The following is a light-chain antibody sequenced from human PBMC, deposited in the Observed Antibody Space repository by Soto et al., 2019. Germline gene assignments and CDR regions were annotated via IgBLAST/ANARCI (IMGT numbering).Light chain of an antibody. CDR3: AAWDVSLSGVV. Sequence: QAVVTQPPSASGTPGQRVTISCSGSSSNIGSTSVNWYQQLPGSAPKLLIYSNNQRPSGVPDRFSGSKSGTSASLAISGLQSEDEADYYCAAWDVSLSGVVFGGGTKLTVL. J-gene: IGLJ2*01. CDR1: SSNIGSTS. CDR2: SNN. V-gene: IGLV1-44*01.